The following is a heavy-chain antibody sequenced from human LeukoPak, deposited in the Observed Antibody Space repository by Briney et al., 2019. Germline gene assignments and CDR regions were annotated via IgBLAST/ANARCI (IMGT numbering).Heavy chain of an antibody. CDR2: IYYSGST. Sequence: PSETLSLTCTVSDGSISSRSYYWGWIRQPPGKVLEWIGNIYYSGSTYYNPSLKSRVTISIDTSNNQLSLKLSSVTAADTAVYYCARDPVGPGNWFDPWGQGTLVTVSS. CDR1: DGSISSRSYY. D-gene: IGHD3-16*01. V-gene: IGHV4-39*07. CDR3: ARDPVGPGNWFDP. J-gene: IGHJ5*02.